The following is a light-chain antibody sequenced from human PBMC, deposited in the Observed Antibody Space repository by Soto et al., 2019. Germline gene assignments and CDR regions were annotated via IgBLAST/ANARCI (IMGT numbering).Light chain of an antibody. CDR1: QDISNS. CDR2: DAY. Sequence: DIKMTQSPSSLSASVGDRVTISCQASQDISNSLNWYQQKPGKAPELLIYDAYNLETGDPSRFSGSGTGTDFTLTISSLQPEDIATYYCQHYNNLPPTFGPGTNVDIK. CDR3: QHYNNLPPT. J-gene: IGKJ3*01. V-gene: IGKV1-33*01.